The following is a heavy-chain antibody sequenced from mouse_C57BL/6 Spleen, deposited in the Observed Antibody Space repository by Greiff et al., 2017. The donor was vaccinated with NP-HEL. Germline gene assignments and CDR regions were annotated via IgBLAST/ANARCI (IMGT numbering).Heavy chain of an antibody. CDR1: GFTFSSYA. D-gene: IGHD2-1*01. CDR2: FSDGGSYT. CDR3: ARDLVYYGNYGAMDY. J-gene: IGHJ4*01. Sequence: EVQLVESGGGLVKPGGSLKLSCAASGFTFSSYAMSWVRQTPEKRLEWVATFSDGGSYTYYPDTVTGRFTISRENAKNNLYLQMSHLKSEDTAMYYCARDLVYYGNYGAMDYWGQGTSVTVSS. V-gene: IGHV5-4*01.